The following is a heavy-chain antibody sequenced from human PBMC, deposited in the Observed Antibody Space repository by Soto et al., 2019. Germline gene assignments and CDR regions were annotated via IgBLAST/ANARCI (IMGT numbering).Heavy chain of an antibody. D-gene: IGHD2-15*01. CDR3: ARRFTQGNGGTNDSFYR. Sequence: QVQLVQSGAEVKKPGSSVKVSCKASGGTFSNYAGSWVRQAPGQGLEWMGVVIPIFGTTPYAQKFQGRVTITADESTNTAYIELNSLRSEYTAVYYCARRFTQGNGGTNDSFYRWGQGTMFTVSS. CDR2: VIPIFGTT. CDR1: GGTFSNYA. V-gene: IGHV1-69*01. J-gene: IGHJ3*02.